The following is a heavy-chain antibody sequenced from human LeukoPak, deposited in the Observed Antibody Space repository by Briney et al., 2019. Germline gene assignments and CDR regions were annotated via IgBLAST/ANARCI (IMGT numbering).Heavy chain of an antibody. D-gene: IGHD1-26*01. CDR1: GYTFTSYG. CDR2: ISAYNGNT. Sequence: ASVKVSCKASGYTFTSYGISWVRQAPGQGLEWMGWISAYNGNTNYAQKLQGRVAMTTDTSTSTAYMELRSLRSDDTAVYYCARDMGWSFTPYYYYGMDVWGQGTTVTVSS. CDR3: ARDMGWSFTPYYYYGMDV. V-gene: IGHV1-18*01. J-gene: IGHJ6*02.